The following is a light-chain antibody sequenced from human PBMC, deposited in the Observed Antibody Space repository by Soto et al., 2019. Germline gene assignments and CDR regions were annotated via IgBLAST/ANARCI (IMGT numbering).Light chain of an antibody. CDR2: SNN. CDR1: SSNIGSNY. V-gene: IGLV1-47*02. Sequence: QSVLTQPPSASGTPGQRVTISCSGSSSNIGSNYVYWYQQLPATAPKLLIYSNNQRPSGVPDRFSGSKSGTSASLAISGLRYEDEADYYCAAWDDSLSGWVFGGGTKLTVL. CDR3: AAWDDSLSGWV. J-gene: IGLJ3*02.